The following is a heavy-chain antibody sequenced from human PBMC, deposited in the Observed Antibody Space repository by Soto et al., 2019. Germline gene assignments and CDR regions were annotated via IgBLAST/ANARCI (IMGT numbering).Heavy chain of an antibody. V-gene: IGHV1-69*12. CDR1: GGSLSNYG. Sequence: QVQLVQSGAEVKKPGSSVKVSCKASGGSLSNYGISWVRQAPGQGLEWMVAIIPVFGTPNYAQKFQDRVTITADESTTTVYMEVRSLTSEDTAVYYCARGDATKIVVTTYYAMDVWGQGTTLTVSS. CDR3: ARGDATKIVVTTYYAMDV. D-gene: IGHD3-22*01. CDR2: IIPVFGTP. J-gene: IGHJ6*02.